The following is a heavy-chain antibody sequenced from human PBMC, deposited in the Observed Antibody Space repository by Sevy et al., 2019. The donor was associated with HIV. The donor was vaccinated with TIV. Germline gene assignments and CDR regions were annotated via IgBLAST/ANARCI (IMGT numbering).Heavy chain of an antibody. D-gene: IGHD1-1*01. V-gene: IGHV3-30-3*01. J-gene: IGHJ1*01. CDR3: ALERLSSNVAEYFQN. CDR1: GFTITSYS. Sequence: GGSLRLSCAASGFTITSYSMHWVRQAPGKGLEWVATISYDATNKHYADSVKGRFTISRDNSRNSLFLQMNSLRSEDTAVYYCALERLSSNVAEYFQNWGQGTLVTVSS. CDR2: ISYDATNK.